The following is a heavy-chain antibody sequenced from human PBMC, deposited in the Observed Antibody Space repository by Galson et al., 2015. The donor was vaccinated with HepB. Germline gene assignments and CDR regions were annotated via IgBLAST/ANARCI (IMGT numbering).Heavy chain of an antibody. D-gene: IGHD3-10*01. J-gene: IGHJ1*01. CDR1: GYTFTGYY. Sequence: SVKVSCKASGYTFTGYYTHWVRQAPGQGLEWMGRINPNSGGTNYAQKFQGRVTMTRDTSISTAYMELSRLRSDDTAVYYCARVTYYYGSGSYGKYFQHWGQGTLVTVSS. CDR3: ARVTYYYGSGSYGKYFQH. V-gene: IGHV1-2*06. CDR2: INPNSGGT.